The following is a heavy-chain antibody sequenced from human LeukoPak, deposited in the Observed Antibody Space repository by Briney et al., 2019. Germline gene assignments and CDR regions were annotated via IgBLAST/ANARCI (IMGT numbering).Heavy chain of an antibody. CDR1: GGSISSYY. D-gene: IGHD5-24*01. J-gene: IGHJ3*02. V-gene: IGHV4-4*07. CDR3: AREGDGYNYIYAFDI. CDR2: IYTSGST. Sequence: SETLSLTCTVFGGSISSYYWSWIRQPAGKGLEWIGRIYTSGSTNYNPSLKSRVAISVDTSKNQFSLKLSSVTAADTAVYYCAREGDGYNYIYAFDIWGQGTMVTVSS.